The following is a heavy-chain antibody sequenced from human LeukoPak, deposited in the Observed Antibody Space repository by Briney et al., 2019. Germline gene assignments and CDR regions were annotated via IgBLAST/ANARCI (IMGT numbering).Heavy chain of an antibody. J-gene: IGHJ4*02. D-gene: IGHD6-13*01. CDR3: AKRAAAGKYFDY. CDR1: GFSVSTYA. V-gene: IGHV3-23*05. CDR2: LNPTGINT. Sequence: PGGSLRLSCAASGFSVSTYAMSWVRQAPGKGLEWVSGLNPTGINTYYADSVKGRFTISRDNSKNTLYLQMNSLRAEDTAIYYCAKRAAAGKYFDYWGQGTQVTVSS.